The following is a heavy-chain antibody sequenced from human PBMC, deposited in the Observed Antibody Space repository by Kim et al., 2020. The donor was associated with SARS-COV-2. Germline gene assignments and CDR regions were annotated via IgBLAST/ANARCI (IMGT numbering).Heavy chain of an antibody. V-gene: IGHV3-23*01. D-gene: IGHD3-22*01. Sequence: ADSGKGRFTISRDNSKNTLYLQMNSLRAEDTAVYYCAKDKGKYDRAAFDIWGQGTMVTVSS. J-gene: IGHJ3*02. CDR3: AKDKGKYDRAAFDI.